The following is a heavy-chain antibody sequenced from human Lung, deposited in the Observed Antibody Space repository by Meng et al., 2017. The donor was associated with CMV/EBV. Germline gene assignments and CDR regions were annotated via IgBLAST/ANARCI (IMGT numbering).Heavy chain of an antibody. Sequence: GESLKISCAAFGFTFSSYGMHWVRQAPGKGLEWVAVIWYDGSNKYYADCVKGRFTISRVNSKTTLYLQMNSLRDEDTAVYYCAKDHRITIYWGGMDVWGQGTTVTVSS. CDR3: AKDHRITIYWGGMDV. J-gene: IGHJ6*02. V-gene: IGHV3-33*06. CDR2: IWYDGSNK. D-gene: IGHD3-3*01. CDR1: GFTFSSYG.